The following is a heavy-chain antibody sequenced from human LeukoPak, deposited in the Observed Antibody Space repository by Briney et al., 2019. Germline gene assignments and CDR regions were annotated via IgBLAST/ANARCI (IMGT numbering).Heavy chain of an antibody. D-gene: IGHD1-26*01. CDR2: VRNKASGYTT. Sequence: GGSVRLSCAVSGFIFSDHYMDWVRQAPGKGLEWIGRVRNKASGYTTEYAASVKGRFIISRDASRNLLYLQMTSLKPEDTAVYFCARVSLGGTYFYFDSWGQGTLVTVSS. V-gene: IGHV3-72*01. J-gene: IGHJ4*02. CDR1: GFIFSDHY. CDR3: ARVSLGGTYFYFDS.